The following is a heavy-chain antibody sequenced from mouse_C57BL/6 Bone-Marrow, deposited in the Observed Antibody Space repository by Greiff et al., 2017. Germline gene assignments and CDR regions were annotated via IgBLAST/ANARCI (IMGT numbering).Heavy chain of an antibody. V-gene: IGHV5-6*02. CDR1: GFTFSSYG. CDR2: ISSGGSYT. D-gene: IGHD2-4*01. Sequence: DVKLVESGGDLVKPGGSLKLSCAASGFTFSSYGMSWVRQTPDKRLEWVATISSGGSYTYYPDSVKGRFTISRDNAKNTLYLQMSSLKSEDTAMYDCARDAYDYLYYYAMDYWGQGTSVTVSS. J-gene: IGHJ4*01. CDR3: ARDAYDYLYYYAMDY.